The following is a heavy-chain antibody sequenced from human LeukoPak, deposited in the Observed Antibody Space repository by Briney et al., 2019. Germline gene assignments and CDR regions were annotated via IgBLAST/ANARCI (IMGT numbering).Heavy chain of an antibody. J-gene: IGHJ5*02. CDR3: AGGGIVAPNWFDP. Sequence: PSETLSLTCTVSGGSISSYYWSWLRQPPGKGLEWIGYIYYSGSTNYNPSLKSQVTISVDTSKNQFSLKLSSVTAADTAVYYCAGGGIVAPNWFDPWGQGTLVTVSS. D-gene: IGHD1-26*01. V-gene: IGHV4-59*01. CDR2: IYYSGST. CDR1: GGSISSYY.